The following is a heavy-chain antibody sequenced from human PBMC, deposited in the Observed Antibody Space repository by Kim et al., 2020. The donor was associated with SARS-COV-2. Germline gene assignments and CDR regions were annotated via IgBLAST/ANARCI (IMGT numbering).Heavy chain of an antibody. Sequence: GGYLRLSCAASGFTFTTYWMFWVRQAPGKGLEWVATIKQDGSETHYVDSVRGRFTISRDNTKNSVYLQMDSLRDEDTAVYYCAGGGGWVLDSWGQGTLVAVST. CDR2: IKQDGSET. V-gene: IGHV3-7*05. D-gene: IGHD6-19*01. CDR1: GFTFTTYW. CDR3: AGGGGWVLDS. J-gene: IGHJ4*02.